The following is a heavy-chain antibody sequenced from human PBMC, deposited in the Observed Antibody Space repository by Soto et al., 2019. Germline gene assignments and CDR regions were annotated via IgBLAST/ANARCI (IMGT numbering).Heavy chain of an antibody. V-gene: IGHV4-61*01. CDR1: GGSVSSGSYY. Sequence: PSETLSLTCTVSGGSVSSGSYYWSWIRQPPGKGLEWIGYIYYSGSTNYNPSLKSRVTISVDTSKNQFSLKLSSVTAADTAVYYCVRGRVAARRHLIDYRAQRTPVTVSS. CDR2: IYYSGST. CDR3: VRGRVAARRHLIDY. J-gene: IGHJ4*02. D-gene: IGHD2-8*01.